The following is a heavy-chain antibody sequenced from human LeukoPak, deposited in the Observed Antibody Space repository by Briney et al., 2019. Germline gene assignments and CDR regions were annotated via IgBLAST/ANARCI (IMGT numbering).Heavy chain of an antibody. CDR1: GFTFSSYW. J-gene: IGHJ4*02. CDR3: ARVLAMVRGALDY. D-gene: IGHD3-10*01. CDR2: IKQDGSEK. V-gene: IGHV3-7*03. Sequence: PGGSLRLSCAVSGFTFSSYWMSWVRQAPGKGLGWVANIKQDGSEKYYVDSVKGRFTISRDNAKNSLYLQMNSLRAEDTAVYYCARVLAMVRGALDYWGQGTLVTVSS.